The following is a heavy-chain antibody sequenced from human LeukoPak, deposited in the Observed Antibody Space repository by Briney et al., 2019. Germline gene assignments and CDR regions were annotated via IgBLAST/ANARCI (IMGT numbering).Heavy chain of an antibody. CDR3: ARGRIAVAGTGGY. CDR2: INPNSGGT. CDR1: GYTFTGYY. D-gene: IGHD6-19*01. V-gene: IGHV1-2*02. Sequence: GASVKVSCKASGYTFTGYYMHWVRQAPGQGLEWMGWINPNSGGTNYAQKFQGRVTMTRDTSISTAYMELSRLRSDDTAVYYCARGRIAVAGTGGYWGQGTLVTVSS. J-gene: IGHJ4*02.